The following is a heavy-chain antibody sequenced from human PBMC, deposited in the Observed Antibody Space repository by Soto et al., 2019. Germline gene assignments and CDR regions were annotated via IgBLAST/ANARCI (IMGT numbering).Heavy chain of an antibody. J-gene: IGHJ6*02. D-gene: IGHD6-6*01. CDR3: ARDPRPHYPYYGMDV. Sequence: QVQLVESGGGVVQPGRSLRLSCAASGFTFSSYAMHWVRQAPGKGLEWVAVISYDGSNKYYADSVKGRFTVSRDSSKNMFYLQMNSLKPEDTAVYYCARDPRPHYPYYGMDVWGQGTTVTVSS. V-gene: IGHV3-30-3*01. CDR2: ISYDGSNK. CDR1: GFTFSSYA.